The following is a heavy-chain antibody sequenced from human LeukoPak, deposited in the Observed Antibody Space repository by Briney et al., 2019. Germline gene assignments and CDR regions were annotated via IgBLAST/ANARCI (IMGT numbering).Heavy chain of an antibody. J-gene: IGHJ4*02. CDR3: VRGVYSSGYYYYFDS. V-gene: IGHV4-59*01. CDR2: IYYTGSS. D-gene: IGHD3-22*01. CDR1: GGSISSYY. Sequence: PSETLSLTCTVSGGSISSYYWSWIRQSPGKGLEWIGYIYYTGSSSYNPSLRGRVSISVDTSKNQFSLRLSSVTVADTAIYYCVRGVYSSGYYYYFDSWGQGALVTVSS.